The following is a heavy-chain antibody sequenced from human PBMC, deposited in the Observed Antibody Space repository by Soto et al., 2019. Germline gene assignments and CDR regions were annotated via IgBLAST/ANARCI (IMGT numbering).Heavy chain of an antibody. CDR3: ARDYYQLLTYYYGMDV. D-gene: IGHD2-2*01. CDR2: IWYDGSNK. V-gene: IGHV3-33*01. Sequence: SLRLSCAASGFTFSSYGMHWVRQAPGKGLEWVAVIWYDGSNKYYADSVKGRFTISRDNSKNTLYLQMNSLRAEDTAVYYCARDYYQLLTYYYGMDVWGQGTTVTVSS. CDR1: GFTFSSYG. J-gene: IGHJ6*02.